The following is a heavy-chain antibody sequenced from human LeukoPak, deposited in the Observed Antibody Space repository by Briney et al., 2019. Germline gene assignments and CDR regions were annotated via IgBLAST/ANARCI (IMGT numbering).Heavy chain of an antibody. J-gene: IGHJ6*02. CDR3: ARGRYCSGGSCYHNYYYYYGMDV. V-gene: IGHV4-34*01. CDR2: INHSGST. Sequence: SETLSLTCAVYGGSFSGYYWSWIRQPPGKGLEWIGEINHSGSTNYNPSLKSRVTISVGTSKNQFSLKLSSVTAADTAVYYCARGRYCSGGSCYHNYYYYYGMDVWGQGTTVTVSS. CDR1: GGSFSGYY. D-gene: IGHD2-15*01.